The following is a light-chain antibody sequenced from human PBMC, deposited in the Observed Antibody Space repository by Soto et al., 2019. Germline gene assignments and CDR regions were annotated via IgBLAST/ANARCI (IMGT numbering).Light chain of an antibody. V-gene: IGKV1-39*01. CDR1: QSISNY. CDR3: QQSYVTPLT. Sequence: DIEMTQSPSSLSASVGVRVTITCRASQSISNYLHWYQHKPGKVPKLLISAASSLQSGVPTRFSGSGSGTDFTLTISSLQPEDFATYYCQQSYVTPLTFGGGTKVEIK. J-gene: IGKJ4*01. CDR2: AAS.